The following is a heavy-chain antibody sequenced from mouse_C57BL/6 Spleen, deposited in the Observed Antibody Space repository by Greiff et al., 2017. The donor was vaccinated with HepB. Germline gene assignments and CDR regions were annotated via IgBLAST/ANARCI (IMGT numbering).Heavy chain of an antibody. CDR1: GYTFTSYW. J-gene: IGHJ4*01. D-gene: IGHD3-2*02. Sequence: VQLQQSGAELAKPGASVKLSCKASGYTFTSYWMHWVKQRPGQGLEWIGYINPSSGYTKYNQKFKDKATLTADKSSSTAYMQLSSLTYEDSAVYYCAKEAHQDDSGYDAMDYWGQGTSVTVSS. CDR3: AKEAHQDDSGYDAMDY. V-gene: IGHV1-7*01. CDR2: INPSSGYT.